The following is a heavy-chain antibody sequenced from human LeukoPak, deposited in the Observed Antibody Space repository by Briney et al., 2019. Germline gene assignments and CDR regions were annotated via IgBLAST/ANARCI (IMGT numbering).Heavy chain of an antibody. J-gene: IGHJ3*02. CDR3: AHKFAGSYAFDI. CDR1: GGSISSGSYY. V-gene: IGHV4-61*09. CDR2: IDYSGSI. Sequence: PSQTLSLTCTVSGGSISSGSYYWSWIRQPAGKGLEWIGYIDYSGSIYYNPSLKSRVTMSIDTSKNQFSLKLGSVTAVDTAVYYCAHKFAGSYAFDIWGQGTMVTVSS.